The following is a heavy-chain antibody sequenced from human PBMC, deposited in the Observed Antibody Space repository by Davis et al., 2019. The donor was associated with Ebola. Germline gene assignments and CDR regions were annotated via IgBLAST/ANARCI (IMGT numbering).Heavy chain of an antibody. CDR3: ARTTKTNIEASGHGYNSFDS. V-gene: IGHV4-34*01. CDR2: ISHHNGDT. J-gene: IGHJ5*01. Sequence: MPSETLSLTCAVYGGSFSDYFWSWIRQSPEKGLEWIGEISHHNGDTNYNPSLRSRVAMSVDSSKSQFSLKISSVTAADTATYYCARTTKTNIEASGHGYNSFDSWGQGVLVSVSS. D-gene: IGHD2/OR15-2a*01. CDR1: GGSFSDYF.